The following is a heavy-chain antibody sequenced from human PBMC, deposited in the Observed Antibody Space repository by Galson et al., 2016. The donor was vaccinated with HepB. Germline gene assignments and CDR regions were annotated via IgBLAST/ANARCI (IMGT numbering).Heavy chain of an antibody. V-gene: IGHV4-39*01. CDR2: IYYSGST. CDR3: ARLGRHSGSYSLAYGMDV. D-gene: IGHD1-26*01. CDR1: GGSISYSNYY. Sequence: ETLSLTCTVSGGSISYSNYYWGWIRQPPGKGLEWIGNIYYSGSTYYNPSLKSRVTMSVDTSKNQFSLMLTSVTAADTAVYYCARLGRHSGSYSLAYGMDVWSQGTTVTVSS. J-gene: IGHJ6*02.